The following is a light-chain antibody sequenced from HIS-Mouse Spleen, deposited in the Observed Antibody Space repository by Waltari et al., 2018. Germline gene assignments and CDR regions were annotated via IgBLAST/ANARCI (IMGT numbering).Light chain of an antibody. J-gene: IGLJ1*01. CDR1: SSNIGSNY. CDR3: AAWDDSLSGYV. CDR2: SNK. Sequence: QSVLTQPPSASWTPGQRVTISCSGSSSNIGSNYVYWYQQLPGTAPKLLIYSNKLRPSGVPDRFSGSKSGTSASLAISGLRSEDEADYYCAAWDDSLSGYVFGTGTKVTVL. V-gene: IGLV1-47*02.